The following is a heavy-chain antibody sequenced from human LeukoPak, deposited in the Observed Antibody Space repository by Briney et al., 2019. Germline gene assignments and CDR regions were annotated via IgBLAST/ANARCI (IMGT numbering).Heavy chain of an antibody. J-gene: IGHJ4*02. CDR1: GFTFSSYS. D-gene: IGHD6-19*01. CDR3: ARGEYSSGWLVDY. Sequence: AGGSLRLSCAASGFTFSSYSMNWDRQAPGKGLEWVSSISSSSSYIYYADSVKGRFTISRDNAKNSLYLQMNSLRAEDTAVYYCARGEYSSGWLVDYWGQGTLVTVSS. CDR2: ISSSSSYI. V-gene: IGHV3-21*01.